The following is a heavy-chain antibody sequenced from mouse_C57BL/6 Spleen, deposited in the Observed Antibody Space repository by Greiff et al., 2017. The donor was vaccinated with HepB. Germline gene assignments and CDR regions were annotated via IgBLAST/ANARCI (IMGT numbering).Heavy chain of an antibody. J-gene: IGHJ4*01. Sequence: VQLQESGPGLVQPSQSLSITCTVSGFSLTSYGVHWVRQSPGKGLEWLGVIWSGRSTDYNAAFISRLSISKDNSKSQVFFKMNSLQADDTAIYYCARGAIYDGYSRAMDYWGQGTSVTVSS. CDR3: ARGAIYDGYSRAMDY. CDR2: IWSGRST. CDR1: GFSLTSYG. D-gene: IGHD2-3*01. V-gene: IGHV2-2*01.